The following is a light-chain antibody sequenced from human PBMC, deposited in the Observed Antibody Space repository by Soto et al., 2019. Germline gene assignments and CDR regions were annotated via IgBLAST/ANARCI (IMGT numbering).Light chain of an antibody. CDR1: HNIAKW. Sequence: ITMTQSPSALSASVGDSVPITCRASHNIAKWLAWYQQKPGRAPRLLIYDASTLQTGVPSRFSGSGSGTEFTLTISCLQPDDFPTYYCQQYISVVPFGEGTKV. CDR2: DAS. CDR3: QQYISVVP. J-gene: IGKJ1*01. V-gene: IGKV1-5*01.